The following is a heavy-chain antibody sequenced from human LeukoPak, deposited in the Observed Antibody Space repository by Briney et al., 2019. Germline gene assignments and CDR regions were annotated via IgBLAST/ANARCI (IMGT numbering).Heavy chain of an antibody. Sequence: GGSLRLSCAASGFRFSSFWMSWVRQAPGKGLEWVANINEDGGDKYYVDSVKGRFTISRDNAKNSLYLQMNSLRAEDTALYYCATSGWTSGSDSWGQGTLVTVSS. J-gene: IGHJ4*02. V-gene: IGHV3-7*01. CDR1: GFRFSSFW. D-gene: IGHD3-10*01. CDR3: ATSGWTSGSDS. CDR2: INEDGGDK.